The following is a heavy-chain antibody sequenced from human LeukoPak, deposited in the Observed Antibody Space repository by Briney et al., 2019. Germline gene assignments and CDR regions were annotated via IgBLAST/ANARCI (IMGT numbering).Heavy chain of an antibody. CDR3: ARYYYDTVRNMDV. J-gene: IGHJ6*02. V-gene: IGHV3-30*04. Sequence: HPGGSLRLSCAASGFTFSSYAMQWVRQAPGKGLEWVAVISYDGNTKYYADSVKGRFTVSRDNSNNMLYLQMNSLRVEDTAVYYCARYYYDTVRNMDVWGQGTTVTVSS. CDR1: GFTFSSYA. CDR2: ISYDGNTK. D-gene: IGHD3-22*01.